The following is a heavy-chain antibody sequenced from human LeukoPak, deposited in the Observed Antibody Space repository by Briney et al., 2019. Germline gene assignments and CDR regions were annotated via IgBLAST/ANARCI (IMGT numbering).Heavy chain of an antibody. V-gene: IGHV3-23*01. J-gene: IGHJ4*02. D-gene: IGHD2-21*01. CDR2: VGGSASGT. CDR3: AKCGDGRYYSRADY. Sequence: GGSLRLSCAASGFIFSSYTMSWVRQAPGKGLEGVSTVGGSASGTFYADSVKGRFTISRDNSKNTLYLQMNSLRAEDTAVYFCAKCGDGRYYSRADYWGQGTLVTVSS. CDR1: GFIFSSYT.